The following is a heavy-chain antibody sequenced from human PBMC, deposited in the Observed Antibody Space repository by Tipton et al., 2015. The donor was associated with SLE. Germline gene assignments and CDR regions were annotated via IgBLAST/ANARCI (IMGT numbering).Heavy chain of an antibody. CDR1: GYNFIGYY. V-gene: IGHV1-2*02. J-gene: IGHJ5*02. CDR2: INPNSDDT. Sequence: QLVQSGAEVKKPGASVKVSCKASGYNFIGYYIHWVRQAPGQGLEWMGWINPNSDDTYYAEKFQGRVTMTRDTSMTTAYMELSRLTSDDTAFYFCARDRAVIYGSGSSTSPDWLDPWGQGALVTVSS. CDR3: ARDRAVIYGSGSSTSPDWLDP. D-gene: IGHD3-10*01.